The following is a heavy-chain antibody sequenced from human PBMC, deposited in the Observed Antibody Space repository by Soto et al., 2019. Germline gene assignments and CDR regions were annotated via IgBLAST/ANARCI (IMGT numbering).Heavy chain of an antibody. CDR3: ARVIQLVGDGYNYGDY. CDR2: IDPSDSYT. CDR1: GYSFTSYW. Sequence: GESLKISCKGSGYSFTSYWISWVRQMPGKGLEWMGRIDPSDSYTNYSPSFQGHVTISADKSISTAYLQWSSLKASDTAMYYCARVIQLVGDGYNYGDYWGQGTLVTVSS. J-gene: IGHJ4*02. V-gene: IGHV5-10-1*01. D-gene: IGHD5-12*01.